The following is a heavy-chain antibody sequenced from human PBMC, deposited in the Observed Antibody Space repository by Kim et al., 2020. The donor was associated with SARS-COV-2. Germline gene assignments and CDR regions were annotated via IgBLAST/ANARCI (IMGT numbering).Heavy chain of an antibody. CDR2: ISGTGDYI. V-gene: IGHV3-23*01. J-gene: IGHJ4*02. CDR1: GFTFSSYG. CDR3: ATGVRFAIGATATGFDY. D-gene: IGHD6-13*01. Sequence: GGSLRLSCVASGLASGFTFSSYGMNWVRQAPGKGLEWVSVISGTGDYIHYEDSVTGRFTISRDNSKSTLYLQMNSLRAEDTAVYYCATGVRFAIGATATGFDYWGQGTLVAVSS.